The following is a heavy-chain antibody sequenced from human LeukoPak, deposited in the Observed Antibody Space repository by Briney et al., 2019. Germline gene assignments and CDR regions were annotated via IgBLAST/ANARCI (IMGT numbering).Heavy chain of an antibody. V-gene: IGHV1-69*13. CDR2: IIPIFGTA. CDR3: APLYGSGSYEPRVRGVTNGGSYGMDV. D-gene: IGHD3-10*01. CDR1: GGTFSSYA. Sequence: GASVKVSCKASGGTFSSYAISWVRQAPGQGLEWMGGIIPIFGTANYAQKFQGRVTITADESTSTAYMELSSLRSEDTAVYYCAPLYGSGSYEPRVRGVTNGGSYGMDVWGQGTTVTVSS. J-gene: IGHJ6*02.